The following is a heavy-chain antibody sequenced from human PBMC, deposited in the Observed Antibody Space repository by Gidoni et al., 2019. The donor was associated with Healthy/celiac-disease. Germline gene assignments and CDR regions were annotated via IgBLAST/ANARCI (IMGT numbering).Heavy chain of an antibody. D-gene: IGHD3-22*01. Sequence: QVQLQASGPGLVKPSETLSLTGTVYGGSISSYYWTWIRQPPGKGLEGIGYIYYSGSTNYNPSLKSRVTISVDTSKNQFSLKLISVTAADTAVYYCARQGDYFDSSVYNYWGQGTLVTVSS. CDR3: ARQGDYFDSSVYNY. CDR2: IYYSGST. J-gene: IGHJ4*02. CDR1: GGSISSYY. V-gene: IGHV4-59*08.